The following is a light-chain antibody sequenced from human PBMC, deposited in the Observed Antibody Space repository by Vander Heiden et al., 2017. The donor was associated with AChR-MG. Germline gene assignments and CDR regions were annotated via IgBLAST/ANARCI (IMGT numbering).Light chain of an antibody. Sequence: DIQMTQSPSSLSASVGDRVTITCQASQDISNYLNWYQQKPGKAPKLLIYDASNLETGVPSRFSGSGSGTDFTFTISILQPEDIATYYCQRYDNLPWTFGQGTKVEIK. CDR1: QDISNY. CDR2: DAS. CDR3: QRYDNLPWT. V-gene: IGKV1-33*01. J-gene: IGKJ1*01.